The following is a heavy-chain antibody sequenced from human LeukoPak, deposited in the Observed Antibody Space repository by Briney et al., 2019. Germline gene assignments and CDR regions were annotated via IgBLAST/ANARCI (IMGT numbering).Heavy chain of an antibody. D-gene: IGHD1-26*01. CDR3: AKTIVGVTNWFDP. Sequence: QTGGCLRLSCAASGFTVSSNYISWVRQAPGKGLEWVSGIYSGGNTYYADSVKGRFTISSDNSKNTLYLQMNSLRAEDTAVYYCAKTIVGVTNWFDPWGQGTLVTVSS. V-gene: IGHV3-53*01. J-gene: IGHJ5*02. CDR2: IYSGGNT. CDR1: GFTVSSNY.